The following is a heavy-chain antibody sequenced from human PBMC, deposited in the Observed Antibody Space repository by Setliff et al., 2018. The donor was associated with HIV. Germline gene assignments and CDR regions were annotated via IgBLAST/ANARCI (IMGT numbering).Heavy chain of an antibody. Sequence: PSETLSLTCNVSGGSIRSSSYYWGWIRQPPGKGLEWIGSIYYRGNTYYNPSLKSRVTISVDTSKKQFSLKLRAVTAADSAVYYCARQGRPGDFDSWGQGTLVTVSS. D-gene: IGHD7-27*01. CDR1: GGSIRSSSYY. J-gene: IGHJ4*02. CDR3: ARQGRPGDFDS. CDR2: IYYRGNT. V-gene: IGHV4-39*01.